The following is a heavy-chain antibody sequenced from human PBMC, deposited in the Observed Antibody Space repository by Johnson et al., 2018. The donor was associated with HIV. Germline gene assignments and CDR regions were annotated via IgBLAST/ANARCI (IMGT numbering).Heavy chain of an antibody. V-gene: IGHV3-7*01. CDR2: IKQDGSEK. CDR1: GFTFSSYW. Sequence: EVQLVESGGGLVQPGGSLRLSCAASGFTFSSYWMSWVRQAPGKGLEWVANIKQDGSEKYYVDSVKGRFTISRDNAKNSLYLQMNSLRAEDTAVYYCAREGLGLQFLEWPDAFDIWGQGTMVTVSS. CDR3: AREGLGLQFLEWPDAFDI. D-gene: IGHD3-3*01. J-gene: IGHJ3*02.